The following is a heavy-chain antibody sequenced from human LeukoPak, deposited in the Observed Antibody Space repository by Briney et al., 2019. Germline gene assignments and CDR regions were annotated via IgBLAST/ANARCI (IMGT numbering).Heavy chain of an antibody. CDR3: AKDGYVSWAYQLSHFDY. CDR2: ISNSGGST. D-gene: IGHD2-2*01. Sequence: GGSLRLSCAASAFTFRSYTMSWVRRAPGRGLEWVSAISNSGGSTYYAVSVKGRFTISRDNTKNTLYLQINSLRAEDTAVYYCAKDGYVSWAYQLSHFDYWGQGTLVTVSS. V-gene: IGHV3-23*01. J-gene: IGHJ4*02. CDR1: AFTFRSYT.